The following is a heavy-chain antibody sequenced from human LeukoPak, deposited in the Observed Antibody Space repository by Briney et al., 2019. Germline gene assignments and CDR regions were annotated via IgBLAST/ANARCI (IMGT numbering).Heavy chain of an antibody. V-gene: IGHV4-59*01. J-gene: IGHJ4*02. CDR1: GGSISSYY. CDR2: IFYSGST. Sequence: PSETLSLTCTVSGGSISSYYWSWIRQPPGKGLEWIGYIFYSGSTNYNPSLESRVTISVDTSKNQFSLKLSSVTAADTAVYYCARLRDYGSSDYWGQGTLVTVSS. CDR3: ARLRDYGSSDY. D-gene: IGHD3-16*01.